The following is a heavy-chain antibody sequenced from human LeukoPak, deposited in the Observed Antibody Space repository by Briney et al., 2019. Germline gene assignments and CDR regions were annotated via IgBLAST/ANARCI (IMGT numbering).Heavy chain of an antibody. V-gene: IGHV4-39*07. CDR2: IYYSGST. J-gene: IGHJ5*02. Sequence: SETLSLTCTVSGGSISSSSYYWGWIRQPPGKGLEWIGSIYYSGSTYYNPSLKSRVTISVDTSKNQFSLKLSSVTAADTAVYYCARDPGTGFDPWGQGTLVTVSS. D-gene: IGHD2-8*02. CDR3: ARDPGTGFDP. CDR1: GGSISSSSYY.